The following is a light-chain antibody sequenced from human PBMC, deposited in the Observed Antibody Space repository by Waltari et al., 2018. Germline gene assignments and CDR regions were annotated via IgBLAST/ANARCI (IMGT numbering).Light chain of an antibody. CDR2: GDR. Sequence: QSLLTQPPSVSGAPGQRVTISCTGSSSTIGASSYVHWYQQLPGTAPKPLIFGDRSRPAGVPDRFSASKSASSASLAIAGLQAEDEADYYCQSYDRGLSAWVFGGGTKLIV. V-gene: IGLV1-40*01. J-gene: IGLJ3*02. CDR3: QSYDRGLSAWV. CDR1: SSTIGASSY.